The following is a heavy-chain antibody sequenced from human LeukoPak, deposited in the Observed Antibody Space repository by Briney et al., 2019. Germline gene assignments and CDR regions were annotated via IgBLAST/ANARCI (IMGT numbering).Heavy chain of an antibody. J-gene: IGHJ4*02. CDR3: AKDHVGATDY. CDR2: ISSSGSTI. Sequence: PGGSLRLSCAASGFTFSSYEMNWVRQAPGKGLEWVSYISSSGSTIYYADSVKGRFTISRDNSKNTLYLQMNSLRAEDTAVYYCAKDHVGATDYWGQGTLVTVSS. CDR1: GFTFSSYE. D-gene: IGHD1-26*01. V-gene: IGHV3-48*03.